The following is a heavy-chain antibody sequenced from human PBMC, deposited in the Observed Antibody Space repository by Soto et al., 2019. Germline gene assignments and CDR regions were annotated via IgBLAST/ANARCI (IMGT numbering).Heavy chain of an antibody. CDR2: IIPMFDTP. CDR1: GDTFNTYA. Sequence: QVQLVQSETEVKKPGSAVKVSCKASGDTFNTYAMNWVRQAPGQGLEWMGGIIPMFDTPGYAQKFQGRVTITVDESTTTAYMELSSLRSDDTAVYYCTRSIGSGGVIGGFDYWGQGTLVTVSS. J-gene: IGHJ4*02. V-gene: IGHV1-69*01. D-gene: IGHD3-16*02. CDR3: TRSIGSGGVIGGFDY.